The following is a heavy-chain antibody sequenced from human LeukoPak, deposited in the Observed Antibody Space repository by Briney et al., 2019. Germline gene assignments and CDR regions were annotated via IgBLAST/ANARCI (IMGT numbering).Heavy chain of an antibody. V-gene: IGHV4-61*05. J-gene: IGHJ4*02. Sequence: KPSETLSLTCTVSGGSISSSSYYWGWIRQPPGKGLEWIGEISNRGSTNYNPSLKSRVTISIDESKDQFSLTLNSVTAADTAVYYCAGRWVLTGEPNWGQGTPVTVSS. D-gene: IGHD7-27*01. CDR3: AGRWVLTGEPN. CDR1: GGSISSSSYY. CDR2: ISNRGST.